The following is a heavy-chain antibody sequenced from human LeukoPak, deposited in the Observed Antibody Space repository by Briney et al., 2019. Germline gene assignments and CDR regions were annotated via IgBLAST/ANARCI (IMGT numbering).Heavy chain of an antibody. J-gene: IGHJ4*02. Sequence: LETLSLTCTVSGGSISSSSYLWGWIRQPPGKGLEWIGSLDYSGSTYYNPSLKRRVSISADTSRNQFSLKLSSVTAADTAVYYCARGAELKVGATYILDYWGQGTLVTVSS. V-gene: IGHV4-39*07. CDR3: ARGAELKVGATYILDY. CDR2: LDYSGST. CDR1: GGSISSSSYL. D-gene: IGHD1-26*01.